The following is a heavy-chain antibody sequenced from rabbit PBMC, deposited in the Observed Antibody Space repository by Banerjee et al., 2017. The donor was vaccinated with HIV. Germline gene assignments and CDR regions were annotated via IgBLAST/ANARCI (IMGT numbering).Heavy chain of an antibody. V-gene: IGHV1S45*01. CDR1: RFPFSSRYF. D-gene: IGHD6-1*01. Sequence: QELLVESGVGLVQPVGSLTLTCTASRFPFSSRYFMPWVRQVSGKGLEWIGCINTSSGNTVYASWAKGRFTISKTSSTTVTLQMTSLTVADTATYFCARDAGGNGYGLWGQGTLVTVS. CDR2: INTSSGNT. J-gene: IGHJ4*01. CDR3: ARDAGGNGYGL.